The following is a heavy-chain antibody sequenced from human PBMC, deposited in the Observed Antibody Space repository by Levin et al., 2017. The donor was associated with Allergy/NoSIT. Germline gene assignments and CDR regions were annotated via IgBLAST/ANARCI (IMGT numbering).Heavy chain of an antibody. CDR3: ARGTDDFDL. Sequence: ASETLSLTCAASGFTFSTYAMSWVRQAPRKGLEWVSVISHIGDSTHYTDSVKGRFTILRDNSKSTLYLQMNSLRGDDTAVYYCARGTDDFDLWGQGTLVIVSS. CDR2: ISHIGDST. V-gene: IGHV3-23*01. J-gene: IGHJ4*02. D-gene: IGHD3/OR15-3a*01. CDR1: GFTFSTYA.